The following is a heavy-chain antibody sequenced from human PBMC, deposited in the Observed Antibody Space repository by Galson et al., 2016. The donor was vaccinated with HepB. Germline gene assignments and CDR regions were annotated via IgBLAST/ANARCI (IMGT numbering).Heavy chain of an antibody. J-gene: IGHJ3*02. CDR2: VSIGSTHI. D-gene: IGHD3-10*01. CDR3: ARGLLWFGEQPGDAVDI. Sequence: SLRLSCAVSGFTFSSYSMSWVRQAPGKGLEWVSFVSIGSTHIYYADSVKGRFTVSRDNAKNSVYLQMNSRRAEDTAIYYCARGLLWFGEQPGDAVDIWGQGTMVTISS. V-gene: IGHV3-21*01. CDR1: GFTFSSYS.